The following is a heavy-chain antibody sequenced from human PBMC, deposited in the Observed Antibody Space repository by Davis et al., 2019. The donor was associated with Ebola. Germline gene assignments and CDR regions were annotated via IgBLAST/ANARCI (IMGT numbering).Heavy chain of an antibody. D-gene: IGHD3-3*01. Sequence: PGGSLRLSCAASGFSFYSYWMTWVRQAPGKGLEWVANINHDGSEKYYLDSVKGRFTISRDNAKNSVDLQMHSLRAEDTAVYYCATLFGVPVDYWGQGTLVTVSS. J-gene: IGHJ4*02. CDR2: INHDGSEK. CDR3: ATLFGVPVDY. V-gene: IGHV3-7*01. CDR1: GFSFYSYW.